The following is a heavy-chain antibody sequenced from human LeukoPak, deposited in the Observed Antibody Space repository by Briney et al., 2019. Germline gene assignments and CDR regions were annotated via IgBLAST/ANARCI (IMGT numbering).Heavy chain of an antibody. Sequence: SETLSLTCAVYGGSFSGYYWSWIRQPPGKGLEWMGEINHSGSTNSNPSLKSRVTISVDTSKNQFSLKLSSVTAADTAVYYCARLGVQLWTRGWFDPWGQGTLVTVSS. CDR2: INHSGST. CDR3: ARLGVQLWTRGWFDP. CDR1: GGSFSGYY. J-gene: IGHJ5*02. D-gene: IGHD5-18*01. V-gene: IGHV4-34*01.